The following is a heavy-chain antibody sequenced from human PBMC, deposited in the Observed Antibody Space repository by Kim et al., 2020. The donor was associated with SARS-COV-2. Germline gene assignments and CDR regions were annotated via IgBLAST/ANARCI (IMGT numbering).Heavy chain of an antibody. Sequence: DSVKGRFTISSDNAKNSLYLQMNSLRDEDTAVYYCARLPDYYDSSGLADYWGQGTLVTVSS. CDR3: ARLPDYYDSSGLADY. D-gene: IGHD3-22*01. J-gene: IGHJ4*02. V-gene: IGHV3-48*02.